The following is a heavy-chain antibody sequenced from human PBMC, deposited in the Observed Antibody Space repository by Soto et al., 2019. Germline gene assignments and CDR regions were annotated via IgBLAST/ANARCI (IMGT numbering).Heavy chain of an antibody. V-gene: IGHV1-69*13. CDR3: ARGPYGYYEKSGNYYAGYFQH. D-gene: IGHD3-22*01. Sequence: GASVKVSCKASGGTFSNYAIAWVRQAPGQGLEWMGGLIPISGTTNYAQKFQGRVTITADESTSTAYMELRSLRSEDTAVYYCARGPYGYYEKSGNYYAGYFQHWGQGTLVTVSS. CDR2: LIPISGTT. CDR1: GGTFSNYA. J-gene: IGHJ1*01.